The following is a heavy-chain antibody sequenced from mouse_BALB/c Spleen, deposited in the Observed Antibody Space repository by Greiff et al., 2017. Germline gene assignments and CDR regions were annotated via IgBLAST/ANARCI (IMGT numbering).Heavy chain of an antibody. CDR3: ARVYYGSSFFAY. CDR2: IDPANGNT. D-gene: IGHD1-1*01. V-gene: IGHV14-3*02. J-gene: IGHJ3*01. Sequence: EVQLQQSGAELVKPGASVKLSCTASGFNIKDTYMHWVKQRPEQGLEWIGRIDPANGNTKYDPKFQGKATITADTSSNTAYLQLSSLTSEDTAVYYCARVYYGSSFFAYWGQGTLVTVSA. CDR1: GFNIKDTY.